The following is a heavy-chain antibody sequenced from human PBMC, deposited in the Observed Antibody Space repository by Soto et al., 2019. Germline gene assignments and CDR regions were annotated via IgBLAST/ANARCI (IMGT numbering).Heavy chain of an antibody. V-gene: IGHV3-30-3*01. Sequence: PGGPLTHACAASGFSFSSYSMHWVRQAPGKGLEWVAVISYDGSNKYYADSVKGRFTISRDNSKNTLYLQMNSLRAEDTAVYYCARAGGRYSYALIDYWGQGPLVTVSS. D-gene: IGHD5-18*01. CDR2: ISYDGSNK. J-gene: IGHJ4*02. CDR3: ARAGGRYSYALIDY. CDR1: GFSFSSYS.